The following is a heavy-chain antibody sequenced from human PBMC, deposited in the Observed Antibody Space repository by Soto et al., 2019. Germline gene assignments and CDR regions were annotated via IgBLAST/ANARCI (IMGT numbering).Heavy chain of an antibody. J-gene: IGHJ4*02. CDR3: ARMFSRNLSHDH. CDR1: GFTVSSSY. Sequence: WGSLRLSCAASGFTVSSSYMSWVRQAPGKGLEWVSVIYSGGSTYYADSVKGRFTISRDNSKNTLYLQMNSLRAEDTAVYYCARMFSRNLSHDHSGQGIRVTVFS. V-gene: IGHV3-53*01. CDR2: IYSGGST. D-gene: IGHD1-1*01.